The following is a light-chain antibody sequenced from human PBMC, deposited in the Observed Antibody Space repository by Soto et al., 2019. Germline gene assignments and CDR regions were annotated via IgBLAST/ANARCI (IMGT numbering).Light chain of an antibody. J-gene: IGKJ4*02. V-gene: IGKV3-11*01. Sequence: EIVLTQSPATLSLSPGERATLSCRASQNLNSYLVWYQQKPGQAPRLLIYDASSRANGVPARFSGSGSETAFTLTISSLQPEDFAVYYFQQRRDWPRTFGGGTKVE. CDR3: QQRRDWPRT. CDR1: QNLNSY. CDR2: DAS.